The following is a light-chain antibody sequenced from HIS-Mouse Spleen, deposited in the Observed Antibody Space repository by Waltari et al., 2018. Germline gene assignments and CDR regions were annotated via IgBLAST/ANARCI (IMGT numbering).Light chain of an antibody. J-gene: IGLJ2*01. CDR2: DVS. V-gene: IGLV2-11*01. CDR1: SSDVGGYNY. CDR3: CSYAGSYTFV. Sequence: QSALTQPRSVSGSPGQSVTISCTGTSSDVGGYNYVSWYQQHPGKAPQLMIYDVSKRPSGVPDRFSGSTSGNPASLTISGLQAEDEADYYCCSYAGSYTFVFGGGTKLTVL.